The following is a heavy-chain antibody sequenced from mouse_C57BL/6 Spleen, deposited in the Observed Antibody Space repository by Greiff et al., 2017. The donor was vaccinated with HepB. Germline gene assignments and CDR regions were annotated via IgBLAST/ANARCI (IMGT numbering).Heavy chain of an antibody. V-gene: IGHV1-69*01. J-gene: IGHJ2*01. Sequence: QVQLQQPGAELVMPGASVKLSCKASGYTFTSYWMHWVKQRPGQGLEWIGEIDPSDSYTNYNQKFKGKSTLTVDKSSSTAYMQLSSLTSEDSVVYYCARRGHYYGSSYEDYWGQGTTLTVSS. CDR2: IDPSDSYT. CDR3: ARRGHYYGSSYEDY. CDR1: GYTFTSYW. D-gene: IGHD1-1*01.